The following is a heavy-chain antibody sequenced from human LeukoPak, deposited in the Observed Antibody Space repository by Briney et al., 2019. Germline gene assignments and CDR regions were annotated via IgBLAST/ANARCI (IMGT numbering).Heavy chain of an antibody. CDR1: GFTFSSYE. CDR2: ISGSGSTV. V-gene: IGHV3-48*03. Sequence: SGGSLRLSCAASGFTFSSYEMNWVRQAPGKGLEWVSYISGSGSTVYYADSVKGRLTISRDNAKNSLYLQMNSLRAEDTAVYYCARDPYGGKHDAFDIWGQGTMVTVSS. D-gene: IGHD4/OR15-4a*01. J-gene: IGHJ3*02. CDR3: ARDPYGGKHDAFDI.